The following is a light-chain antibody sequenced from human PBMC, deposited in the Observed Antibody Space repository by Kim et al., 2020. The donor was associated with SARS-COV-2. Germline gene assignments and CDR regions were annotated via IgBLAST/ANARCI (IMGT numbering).Light chain of an antibody. CDR2: YDD. V-gene: IGLV1-36*01. CDR1: RSNIGNNA. CDR3: AAWDAFLNAVV. J-gene: IGLJ2*01. Sequence: QRVTISCSGSRSNIGNNAVSWYQHVPGKAPKLLIYYDDLVPSGGSDRFSGSKSGTSASLAISGLQSDDEGHYYCAAWDAFLNAVVFGGGTQLTVL.